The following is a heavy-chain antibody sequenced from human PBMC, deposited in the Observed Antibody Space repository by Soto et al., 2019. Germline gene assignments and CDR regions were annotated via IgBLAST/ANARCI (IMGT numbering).Heavy chain of an antibody. CDR1: GFSYGSFA. D-gene: IGHD4-17*01. CDR2: ITGSGGST. CDR3: AKGEDDYGDIDHFDS. J-gene: IGHJ4*01. V-gene: IGHV3-23*01. Sequence: PGGSLRLSCAASGFSYGSFAMGWVRQAPGTGLESVAAITGSGGSTKYAESVRGRVTISRDNSKNTLYLHLNSLTAEDTALYFYAKGEDDYGDIDHFDSWGRGTLVTVSS.